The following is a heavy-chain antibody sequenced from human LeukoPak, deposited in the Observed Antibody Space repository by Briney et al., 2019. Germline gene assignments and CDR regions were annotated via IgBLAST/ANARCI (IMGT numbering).Heavy chain of an antibody. J-gene: IGHJ4*02. Sequence: GGSLRLSCAASGFPFSSYSMNWVRQAPGKGLQWVSWISSSSNYIYYADSLKGRFTISRDNAKNSLYLQMTSLRAEDTAFYYCATLPPASRHYFQYWGQGALVTVSS. CDR3: ATLPPASRHYFQY. D-gene: IGHD1-26*01. CDR1: GFPFSSYS. V-gene: IGHV3-21*04. CDR2: ISSSSNYI.